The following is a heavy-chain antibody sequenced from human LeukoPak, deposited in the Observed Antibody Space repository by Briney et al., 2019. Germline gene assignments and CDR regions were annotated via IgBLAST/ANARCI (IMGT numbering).Heavy chain of an antibody. J-gene: IGHJ6*02. CDR2: INHSGST. V-gene: IGHV4-34*01. CDR3: ARVHTPYYYYGMDV. Sequence: PSETLSLTCAVYGGSFSGYYWSWIRQPPGKGLEWIGEINHSGSTNYNPSLKSRVTISVDTSKNQFSLKLSSVTAADTAVYYCARVHTPYYYYGMDVWGQGTTVTVSS. D-gene: IGHD5-18*01. CDR1: GGSFSGYY.